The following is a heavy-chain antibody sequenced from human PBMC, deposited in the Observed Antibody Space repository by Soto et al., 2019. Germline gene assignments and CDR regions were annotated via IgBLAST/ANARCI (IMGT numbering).Heavy chain of an antibody. J-gene: IGHJ4*02. CDR3: ASGRYNWKRTYYFDY. V-gene: IGHV1-69*13. Sequence: SVKVSCKASGGTFSSYAISWVRQAPGQGLEWMGGIIPIFGTADYAQKFQGRITIKADESTSTAYMELSSLRSEDTAVYYCASGRYNWKRTYYFDYWAREPWSPSPQ. CDR1: GGTFSSYA. CDR2: IIPIFGTA. D-gene: IGHD1-1*01.